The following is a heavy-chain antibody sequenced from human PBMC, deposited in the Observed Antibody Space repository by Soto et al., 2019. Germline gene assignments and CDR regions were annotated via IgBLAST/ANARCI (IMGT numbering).Heavy chain of an antibody. Sequence: QVQLVESGGGVVRPGRSLRLSCAASGFSFSSYTMHWVRQAPGKGLEWVAVISYDASNQYYADSVKGRFTISRDNAKNTLYLQMNRLRAEDTAVYYCARVIERLVVRTPSYCDYWGQGTLVTVSS. V-gene: IGHV3-30-3*01. CDR3: ARVIERLVVRTPSYCDY. CDR1: GFSFSSYT. J-gene: IGHJ4*02. CDR2: ISYDASNQ. D-gene: IGHD2-8*02.